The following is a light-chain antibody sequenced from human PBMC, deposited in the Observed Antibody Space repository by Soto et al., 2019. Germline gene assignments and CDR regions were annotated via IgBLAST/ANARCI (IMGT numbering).Light chain of an antibody. CDR3: HQYNNWPPWK. V-gene: IGKV3-15*01. CDR2: GAS. Sequence: EIVMTQSPATLSVSPWSIATLSCSASQSVSSNLAWYQQKPGQAPRLLIYGASTRATGIPDRFSGSGSGTEFTLTISSLQSEDFAVYYCHQYNNWPPWKFGQGTKVDIK. CDR1: QSVSSN. J-gene: IGKJ1*01.